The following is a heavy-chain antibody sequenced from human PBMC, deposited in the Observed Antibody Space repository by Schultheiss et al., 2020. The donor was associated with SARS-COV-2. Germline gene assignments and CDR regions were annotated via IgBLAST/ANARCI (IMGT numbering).Heavy chain of an antibody. J-gene: IGHJ6*02. CDR3: TTGGYSSSWFYYYYGMDV. V-gene: IGHV3-30-3*01. CDR2: ISYDGSNK. CDR1: GFTFSSYA. D-gene: IGHD6-13*01. Sequence: GGSLRLSCAASGFTFSSYAMHWVRQAPGKGLEWVAVISYDGSNKYYADSVKGRFTISRDNSKNTLYLQMNSLKTEDTAVYYCTTGGYSSSWFYYYYGMDVWGQGTTVTVSS.